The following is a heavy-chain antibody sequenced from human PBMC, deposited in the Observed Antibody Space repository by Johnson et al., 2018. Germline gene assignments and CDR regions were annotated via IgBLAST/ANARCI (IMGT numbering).Heavy chain of an antibody. J-gene: IGHJ6*03. CDR3: AKCSAEVLWFGDGYYMDV. V-gene: IGHV3-23*01. CDR1: GFTFSNYG. Sequence: VQLQESGGGVVQPGRSLRLSCAASGFTFSNYGMTWVRQAPGKGPEWVSTISGGADSKYHADSVKGRFTISRDNSKNTLYLQMNSLRAEDTALYYCAKCSAEVLWFGDGYYMDVWGKGTTVTV. CDR2: ISGGADSK. D-gene: IGHD3-10*01.